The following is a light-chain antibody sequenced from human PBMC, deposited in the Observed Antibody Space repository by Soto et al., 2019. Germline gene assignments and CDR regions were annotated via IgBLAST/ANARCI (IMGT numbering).Light chain of an antibody. V-gene: IGKV1-5*01. CDR2: DAS. CDR3: HQTYTTPRT. CDR1: QSISNW. J-gene: IGKJ1*01. Sequence: DIQITQSLSSLSATVGDRVTITCRASQSISNWLAWYQQKPGKAPKLLIYDASTLESGVPSRFSGGGSGTDFTLTISRLQPEDFATYYCHQTYTTPRTFGQGTNVDIK.